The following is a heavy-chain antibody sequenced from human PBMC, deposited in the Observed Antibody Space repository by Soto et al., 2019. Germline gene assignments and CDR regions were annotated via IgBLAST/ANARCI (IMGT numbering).Heavy chain of an antibody. CDR2: ISSSSSYI. CDR1: GFTFSSYS. V-gene: IGHV3-21*01. CDR3: ARWQLPPPTRGAGNDRGGMDV. Sequence: PGGSLRLSCAASGFTFSSYSMNWVRQAPGKGLEWVSSISSSSSYIYYADSVKGRFTISRDNSKNTLYLQMSSLRAEDTAVYYCARWQLPPPTRGAGNDRGGMDVWGQGTTVTVSS. J-gene: IGHJ6*02. D-gene: IGHD1-26*01.